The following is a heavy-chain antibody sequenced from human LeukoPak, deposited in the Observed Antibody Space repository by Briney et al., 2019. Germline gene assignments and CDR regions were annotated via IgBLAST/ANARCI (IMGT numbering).Heavy chain of an antibody. J-gene: IGHJ5*02. Sequence: PGGSLRLSCAASGFTFSSYAMTWVRQAPGKGLEWVSTVTHSVSGGSTYYADSVKGRFTISRDNSKNTLYLQMSSLRAEDTAVYFCAKDRTGYSYGYFLSPWGQGTLVTVSS. CDR3: AKDRTGYSYGYFLSP. D-gene: IGHD5-18*01. CDR1: GFTFSSYA. CDR2: VTHSVSGGST. V-gene: IGHV3-23*01.